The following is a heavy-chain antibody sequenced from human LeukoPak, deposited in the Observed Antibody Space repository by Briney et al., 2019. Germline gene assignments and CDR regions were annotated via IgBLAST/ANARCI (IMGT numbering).Heavy chain of an antibody. CDR3: ARVPLYSSGWYYFDY. CDR2: IKQDGSEK. V-gene: IGHV3-7*01. J-gene: IGHJ4*02. D-gene: IGHD6-19*01. CDR1: GFTFSSYW. Sequence: GGSLRLSCAASGFTFSSYWMSWVRQAPGKGLEWVANIKQDGSEKCYVDSVKGRFTISRDNAKNSLYLQMNSLRAEDTAVYYCARVPLYSSGWYYFDYWGQGTLVTVSS.